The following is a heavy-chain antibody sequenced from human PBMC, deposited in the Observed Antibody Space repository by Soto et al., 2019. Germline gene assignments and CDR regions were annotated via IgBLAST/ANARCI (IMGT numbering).Heavy chain of an antibody. CDR1: GFTFSTFW. Sequence: EVQLVESGGGLVQPGGSLRLSCAASGFTFSTFWMHWVRQAPGKGPVWVSRINSDGSSTIYADSVKGRFTISRDNAKNTRYLQMNSLRGEDTAVYYCARYHYYDGNWGQGTLVTVSS. V-gene: IGHV3-74*01. J-gene: IGHJ4*02. CDR3: ARYHYYDGN. CDR2: INSDGSST. D-gene: IGHD3-22*01.